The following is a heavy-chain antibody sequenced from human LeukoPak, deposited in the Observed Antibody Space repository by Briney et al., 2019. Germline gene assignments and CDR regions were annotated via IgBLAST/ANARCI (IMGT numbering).Heavy chain of an antibody. CDR1: GGSISSSSYY. CDR3: ASFKWGAVDY. CDR2: IKQDGSEK. Sequence: PSETLSLTCTVSGGSISSSSYYWGWIRQPPGKGLEWVANIKQDGSEKYYVDSVKGRFTISRDNAKNSLYLQMNSLRAEDTAVYYCASFKWGAVDYWGQGTLVTVSS. V-gene: IGHV3-7*01. D-gene: IGHD1-26*01. J-gene: IGHJ4*02.